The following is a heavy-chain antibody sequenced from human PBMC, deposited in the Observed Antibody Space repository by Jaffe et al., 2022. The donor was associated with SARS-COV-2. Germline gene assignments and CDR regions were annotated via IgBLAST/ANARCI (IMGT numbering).Heavy chain of an antibody. CDR1: GFTFDDYA. CDR2: ISGDGGST. V-gene: IGHV3-43*02. Sequence: EVQLVESGGGVVQPGGSLRLSCAASGFTFDDYAMHWVRQAPGKGLEWVSLISGDGGSTYYADSVKGRFTISRDNSKNSLYLQMNSLRTEDTALYYCAKGNNDYGGTRGAFDIWGQGTMVTVSS. J-gene: IGHJ3*02. CDR3: AKGNNDYGGTRGAFDI. D-gene: IGHD4-17*01.